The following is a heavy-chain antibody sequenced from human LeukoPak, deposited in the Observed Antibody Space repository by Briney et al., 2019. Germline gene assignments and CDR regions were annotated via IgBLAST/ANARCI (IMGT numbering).Heavy chain of an antibody. CDR1: GYTFTGYY. V-gene: IGHV1-2*02. CDR3: ARDQGNGGNYYDY. J-gene: IGHJ4*02. D-gene: IGHD2-8*01. CDR2: INPDSSGT. Sequence: ASVKVSCKASGYTFTGYYMHWVRQAPGQGLEWMGWINPDSSGTNYAQKFQGRVTMTRDTSIRTAYMELSRLRSDDTAVYYCARDQGNGGNYYDYWGQGTLVTVSS.